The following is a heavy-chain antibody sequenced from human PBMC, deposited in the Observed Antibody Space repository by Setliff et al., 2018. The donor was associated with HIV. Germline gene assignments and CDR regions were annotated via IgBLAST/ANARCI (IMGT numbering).Heavy chain of an antibody. CDR1: GGSISSYY. D-gene: IGHD4-4*01. CDR3: TRGGSMTTLTT. Sequence: SETLSLTCTVSGGSISSYYWTWIRQPPGKGLEWIGHIYYSGTSNYNPSLKSRVSISVDTSKNQFSLRLSSATAADTAVYYCTRGGSMTTLTTWGQGTLVTVSS. J-gene: IGHJ4*02. CDR2: IYYSGTS. V-gene: IGHV4-59*01.